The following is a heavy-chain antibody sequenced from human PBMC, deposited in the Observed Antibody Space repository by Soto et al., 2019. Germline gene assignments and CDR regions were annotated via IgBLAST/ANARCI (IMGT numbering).Heavy chain of an antibody. CDR3: ARLHRDSSGRPVEY. CDR1: GYTFTNYN. V-gene: IGHV1-8*01. J-gene: IGHJ4*02. CDR2: MIPNSGNT. D-gene: IGHD3-22*01. Sequence: QVQLVQSGAEVKKPGASVKVSCKASGYTFTNYNINWVRQAPGQGLEWMGWMIPNSGNTGFAQKFQGRVTMTRNTSISTAYMELSSLRSEDTAVYYCARLHRDSSGRPVEYWGQGTLVTVSS.